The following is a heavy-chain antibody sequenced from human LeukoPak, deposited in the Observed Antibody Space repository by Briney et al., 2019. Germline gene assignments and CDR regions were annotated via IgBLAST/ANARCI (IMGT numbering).Heavy chain of an antibody. CDR3: ARRGPYYDSRFDY. V-gene: IGHV3-21*01. CDR2: ISSSSSYI. CDR1: GFTFSSNS. Sequence: PGGSLRLSCAASGFTFSSNSMNWVRQAPGKGLEWVSSISSSSSYIYYADSVKGRFTISRDNAKNSLYLQMNSLRAEDTAVYYCARRGPYYDSRFDYWGQGTLVTVSS. J-gene: IGHJ4*02. D-gene: IGHD3-22*01.